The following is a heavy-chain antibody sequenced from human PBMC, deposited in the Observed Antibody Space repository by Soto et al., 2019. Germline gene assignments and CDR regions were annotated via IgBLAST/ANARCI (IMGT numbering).Heavy chain of an antibody. CDR1: GGSISSYY. Sequence: SETLSLTCIVSGGSISSYYWSWIRQPPGKGLEWIGYIYYSGSTNYNPSLKSRVTISVDTSKNQFSLKLSSVTAADTAVYYCARVDGYNYFDYWGQGTLVTVSS. CDR3: ARVDGYNYFDY. J-gene: IGHJ4*02. CDR2: IYYSGST. D-gene: IGHD5-12*01. V-gene: IGHV4-59*12.